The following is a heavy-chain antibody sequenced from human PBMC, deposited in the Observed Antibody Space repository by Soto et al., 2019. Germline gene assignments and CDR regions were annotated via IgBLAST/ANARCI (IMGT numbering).Heavy chain of an antibody. V-gene: IGHV3-33*01. J-gene: IGHJ4*02. CDR1: GFSFKTYG. D-gene: IGHD4-17*01. CDR3: ARDSWYGDKPSSDF. CDR2: IWYDATKK. Sequence: GGSLRLSCAASGFSFKTYGMHWVRQAPGKGLEWVAVIWYDATKKYYADSVKGRFTISRDNSKNTLYLEMNSLRAEDTAVYYCARDSWYGDKPSSDFWGPGTQVTVSS.